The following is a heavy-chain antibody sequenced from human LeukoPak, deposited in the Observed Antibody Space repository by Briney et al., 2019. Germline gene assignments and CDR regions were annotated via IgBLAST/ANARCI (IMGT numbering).Heavy chain of an antibody. Sequence: VASVKVSCKASGYRFTSLYVHWVRQAPRQGPEWMGWINPNSGDTQFAQKFEGRVTMTRDTSITTAYMELSGLTSDDTAVYYCAREPPAYCGFDCYVLGYWGQGTLVTVSS. CDR3: AREPPAYCGFDCYVLGY. J-gene: IGHJ4*02. D-gene: IGHD2-21*02. CDR1: GYRFTSLY. V-gene: IGHV1-2*02. CDR2: INPNSGDT.